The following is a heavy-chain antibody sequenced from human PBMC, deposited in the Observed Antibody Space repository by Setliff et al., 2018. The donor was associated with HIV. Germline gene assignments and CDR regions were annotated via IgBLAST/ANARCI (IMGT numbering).Heavy chain of an antibody. CDR1: GYTLSELT. D-gene: IGHD3-10*01. Sequence: ASVKVSCKVSGYTLSELTMHWVRQAPGKGLEWMGRFDPEDGETIYAQKFQGRVSMTEEKSTDTAYMELSSLRSDDTAVYYCATFYNSGSLTSFDYWGQGTVVTVSS. CDR3: ATFYNSGSLTSFDY. V-gene: IGHV1-24*01. J-gene: IGHJ4*02. CDR2: FDPEDGET.